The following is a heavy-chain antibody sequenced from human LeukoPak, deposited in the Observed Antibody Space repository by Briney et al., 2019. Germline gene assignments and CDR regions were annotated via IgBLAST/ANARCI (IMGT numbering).Heavy chain of an antibody. D-gene: IGHD2-21*01. CDR1: GFTFSSDG. CDR3: APRVVVISAPFDY. V-gene: IGHV3-30*02. J-gene: IGHJ4*02. CDR2: IRYDGSNK. Sequence: GGSLRLSCAASGFTFSSDGMHWVRQAPGKGLEWVAFIRYDGSNKYYADSVKGRFTISRDNSENTLYLQMNSLRAEDTAVYYCAPRVVVISAPFDYWGQGTLVTVSS.